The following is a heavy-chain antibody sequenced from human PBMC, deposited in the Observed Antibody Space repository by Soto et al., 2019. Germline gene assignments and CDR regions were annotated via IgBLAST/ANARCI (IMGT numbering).Heavy chain of an antibody. CDR2: IYFSGST. J-gene: IGHJ6*03. Sequence: QLQLQESGPGLVKPSQTLSLTCAVSGGSISNGGYYWFWIRQHPGKGLEWIGSIYFSGSTYYNPSLKSRVTISVATPKNQFSLKLSSVTAAATAVYYCARDSHSQQPNHRWGGGYMDVWGKGTTVTVSS. D-gene: IGHD6-13*01. V-gene: IGHV4-31*11. CDR3: ARDSHSQQPNHRWGGGYMDV. CDR1: GGSISNGGYY.